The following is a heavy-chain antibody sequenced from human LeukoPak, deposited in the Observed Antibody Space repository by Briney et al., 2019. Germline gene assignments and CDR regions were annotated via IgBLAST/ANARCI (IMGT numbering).Heavy chain of an antibody. D-gene: IGHD3-10*01. V-gene: IGHV4-39*07. CDR1: GDSISSTSYF. J-gene: IGHJ5*02. Sequence: KASEILSLTCTVSGDSISSTSYFWGWIRQPPGKGLEWIGSIYNSGRSHYNPSLKSRVTISVDTSKNHFSLKLSSVTAADTAVYYCSREQIRGSGTYYYNLFDPWGQGTLVTVSS. CDR3: SREQIRGSGTYYYNLFDP. CDR2: IYNSGRS.